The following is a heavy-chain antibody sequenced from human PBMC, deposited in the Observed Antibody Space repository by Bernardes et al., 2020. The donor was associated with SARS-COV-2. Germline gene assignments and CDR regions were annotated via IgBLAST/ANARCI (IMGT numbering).Heavy chain of an antibody. V-gene: IGHV3-33*01. J-gene: IGHJ6*02. CDR1: GFTFSSYG. D-gene: IGHD4-17*01. CDR3: ASDYGDYTNYYYYYGMDV. Sequence: GRSLRLSCAASGFTFSSYGMHWVRQAPGKGLEWVAVIWYDGSNKYYADSVKGRFTISRDNSKNTLYLQMNSLRAEDTAVYYCASDYGDYTNYYYYYGMDVWGQGTTVTVSS. CDR2: IWYDGSNK.